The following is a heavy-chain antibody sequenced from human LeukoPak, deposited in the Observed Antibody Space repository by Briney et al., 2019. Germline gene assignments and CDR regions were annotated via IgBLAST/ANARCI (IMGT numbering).Heavy chain of an antibody. V-gene: IGHV4-39*01. D-gene: IGHD7-27*01. CDR2: IYYSGTP. J-gene: IGHJ4*02. CDR3: ASAYWGYYFDY. Sequence: KPSETLSLTCTVSGGSISSSTYYWGWIRQPPGKGLEWIGNIYYSGTPYYNPSLRSRLTISVDTSKNQFSLKLSSVTAADTAVYYCASAYWGYYFDYWGQGTLVTVSS. CDR1: GGSISSSTYY.